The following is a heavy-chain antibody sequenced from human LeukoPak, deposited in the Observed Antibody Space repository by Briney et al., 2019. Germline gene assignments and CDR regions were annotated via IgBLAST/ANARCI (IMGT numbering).Heavy chain of an antibody. V-gene: IGHV3-53*01. CDR1: GFTVSSNY. Sequence: PGGSLRVSCAASGFTVSSNYMSWVRQAPGKGLEWVSVIYTDGSTYYADSVKGRFTISRDNAKNALYLQMNSLRAEDTAVYYCAKDLHYGSADYWGQGTLVTVSS. J-gene: IGHJ4*02. CDR3: AKDLHYGSADY. CDR2: IYTDGST. D-gene: IGHD3-10*01.